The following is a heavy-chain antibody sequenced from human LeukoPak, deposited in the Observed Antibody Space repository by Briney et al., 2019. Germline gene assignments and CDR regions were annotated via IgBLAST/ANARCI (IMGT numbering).Heavy chain of an antibody. V-gene: IGHV3-30*18. D-gene: IGHD3-10*02. CDR3: AELGITMIGGV. Sequence: PGGPLRLSCAASGFTFRGYWMTWVRQAPGRGLEWVSFIAYDTNEKQYADSVKGRFTISRDNSKNTLYLQMNGLRDEDTAVYYCAELGITMIGGVWGKGTTVTISS. J-gene: IGHJ6*04. CDR1: GFTFRGYW. CDR2: IAYDTNEK.